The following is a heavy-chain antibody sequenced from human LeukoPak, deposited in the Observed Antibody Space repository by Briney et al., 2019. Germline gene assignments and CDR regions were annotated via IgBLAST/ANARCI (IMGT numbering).Heavy chain of an antibody. J-gene: IGHJ4*02. CDR1: GGSISSSSYY. D-gene: IGHD1-26*01. CDR3: ARDSGAKGIDY. V-gene: IGHV4-39*07. CDR2: IYYSGST. Sequence: PSETLSLTCTVSGGSISSSSYYWGWIRQPPGKGLEWIGSIYYSGSTYYNPSLKSRVTISVDTSKNQFSLKLSSVTAADTAVYYCARDSGAKGIDYWGQGALVTVSS.